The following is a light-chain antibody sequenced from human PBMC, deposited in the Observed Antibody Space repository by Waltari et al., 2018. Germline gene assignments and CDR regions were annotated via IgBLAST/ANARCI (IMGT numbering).Light chain of an antibody. V-gene: IGLV1-44*01. CDR3: ATWEGSQRV. CDR1: NFNIGSNS. Sequence: QSVVTQPPSASGTPGQRVTIPCSGSNFNIGSNSVYWFQPLPGAAPKLLMYDKDQRPSGVPDRFSASKSGTSASLAISALQSGDEADYYCATWEGSQRVFGTGTKVTVL. CDR2: DKD. J-gene: IGLJ1*01.